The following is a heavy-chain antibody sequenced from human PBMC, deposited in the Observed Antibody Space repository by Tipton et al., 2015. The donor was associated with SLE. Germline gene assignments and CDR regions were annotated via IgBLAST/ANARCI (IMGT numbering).Heavy chain of an antibody. D-gene: IGHD4-23*01. CDR1: GFTFSSYS. CDR2: ISSSSSYI. J-gene: IGHJ5*02. CDR3: ARGRGGNSRSWFDP. Sequence: SLRLSCAASGFTFSSYSMNWVRQAPGKGLEWVSSISSSSSYIYYADSVKGRFTISRDNAKNSLYLQMNSLRAEDTAVYYCARGRGGNSRSWFDPWGQGTLVTVSS. V-gene: IGHV3-21*01.